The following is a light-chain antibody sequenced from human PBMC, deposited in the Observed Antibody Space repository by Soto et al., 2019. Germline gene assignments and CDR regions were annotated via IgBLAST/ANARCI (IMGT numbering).Light chain of an antibody. CDR1: SSNIGAGYD. CDR2: GNS. CDR3: QSYDSSLRDWV. V-gene: IGLV1-40*01. Sequence: QSVLTQPPSVSGAPGQRVTISCTGSSSNIGAGYDVHWYQQLPGTAPKLLIYGNSNRPSGVPDRSSGSKSGTSASLAITGLQAEDEADYYCQSYDSSLRDWVFGGGTKLTVL. J-gene: IGLJ3*02.